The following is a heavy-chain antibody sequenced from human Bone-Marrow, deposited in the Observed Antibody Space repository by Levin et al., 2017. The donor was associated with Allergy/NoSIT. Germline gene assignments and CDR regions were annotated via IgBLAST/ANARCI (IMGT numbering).Heavy chain of an antibody. D-gene: IGHD4-17*01. CDR2: IYYSGVP. J-gene: IGHJ4*02. V-gene: IGHV4-30-4*01. Sequence: SETLSLTCTVADASIDSSDYYWTWIRQPPGKGLEWIGSIYYSGVPYFNPSLKGRGHISTDSSKTQFSLSLSSVSAADTAVYYCAGTATSADYGDYDAGYHFDYWGQGTLVTVAS. CDR3: AGTATSADYGDYDAGYHFDY. CDR1: DASIDSSDYY.